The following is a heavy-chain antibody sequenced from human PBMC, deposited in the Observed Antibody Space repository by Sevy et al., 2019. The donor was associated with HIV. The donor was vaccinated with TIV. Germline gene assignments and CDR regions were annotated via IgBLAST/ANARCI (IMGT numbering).Heavy chain of an antibody. V-gene: IGHV3-30*18. CDR1: GFTFSSYG. Sequence: GGSLRLSCAASGFTFSSYGMHWVRQAPGKGLEWVAVISYDGSNKYYADSVKGRFTISRDNSKNSLYLQMNSLRAEDTAVYYCAKDGGAALRVMDVWGQGTTVTVSS. D-gene: IGHD6-25*01. J-gene: IGHJ6*02. CDR2: ISYDGSNK. CDR3: AKDGGAALRVMDV.